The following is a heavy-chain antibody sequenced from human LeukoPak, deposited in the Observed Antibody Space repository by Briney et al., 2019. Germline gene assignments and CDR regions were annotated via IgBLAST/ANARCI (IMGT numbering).Heavy chain of an antibody. V-gene: IGHV1-69*05. CDR2: IIPIFGTA. CDR3: ARDLYSRRMNYYGSGSYFAY. CDR1: GGTFSSYA. J-gene: IGHJ4*02. Sequence: SVKVSCKASGGTFSSYAISWVRQAPGQGLEWMGGIIPIFGTANYAQKFQGRVTITTDTSTTTAYMELRSLRSDDTAVYYCARDLYSRRMNYYGSGSYFAYWGQGTLVTVSS. D-gene: IGHD3-10*01.